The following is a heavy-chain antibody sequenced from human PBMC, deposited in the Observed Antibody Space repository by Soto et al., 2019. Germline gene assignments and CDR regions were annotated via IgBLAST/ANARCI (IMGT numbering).Heavy chain of an antibody. D-gene: IGHD5-12*01. J-gene: IGHJ4*02. CDR3: ATDRKGGVATTFDY. V-gene: IGHV3-23*01. CDR1: GFTFSSYA. CDR2: ISGSGGST. Sequence: EVQLLESGGGLVQPGGSLRLSCAASGFTFSSYAMSWVHQAPGKGLEWVSAISGSGGSTYYADSVKGRFTISRDNSKNTLSLQMTSLRAEDPAVYYCATDRKGGVATTFDYWGQGTLVTVSS.